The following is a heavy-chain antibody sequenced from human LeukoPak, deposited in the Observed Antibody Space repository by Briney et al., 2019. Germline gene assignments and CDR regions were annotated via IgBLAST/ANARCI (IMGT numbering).Heavy chain of an antibody. CDR2: IYPGDSDT. CDR1: GYSFTNYW. CDR3: ARSRLAAYYFDY. D-gene: IGHD2-21*01. Sequence: GESLKISCKGSGYSFTNYWIGWVRQMPGKGLGWMGIIYPGDSDTRYSPSFQGQVTISADKSISTAYLQWSGLRDSDTAMYYCARSRLAAYYFDYWGQGTLVTVSS. J-gene: IGHJ4*02. V-gene: IGHV5-51*01.